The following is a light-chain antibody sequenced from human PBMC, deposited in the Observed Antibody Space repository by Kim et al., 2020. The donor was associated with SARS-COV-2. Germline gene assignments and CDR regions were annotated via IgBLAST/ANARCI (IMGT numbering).Light chain of an antibody. Sequence: SPGERATLSCRASQGVSSYLAWYQQKPGQAPRLLIYGASNRATGIPARFSGSGSGTDFTLTISSLEPEDFAVYYCQQRSNWPPLTFGGGTRVEIK. CDR3: QQRSNWPPLT. J-gene: IGKJ4*01. CDR2: GAS. CDR1: QGVSSY. V-gene: IGKV3-11*01.